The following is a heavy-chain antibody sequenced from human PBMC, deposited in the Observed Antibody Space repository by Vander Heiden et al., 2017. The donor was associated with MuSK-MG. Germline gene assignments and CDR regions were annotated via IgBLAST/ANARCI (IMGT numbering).Heavy chain of an antibody. CDR1: GFTFSSYA. Sequence: EVQLVESGGGLVQPGGSLRLSCAASGFTFSSYAMSWVRQAPGKGLEWVSAISGSGGSTYYADSVKGRFTISRDNSKNTLYLQMNSLRAEDTAVYYCTVDTAMVLDIGCDYWGQGTLVTVSS. V-gene: IGHV3-23*04. D-gene: IGHD5-18*01. CDR2: ISGSGGST. CDR3: TVDTAMVLDIGCDY. J-gene: IGHJ4*02.